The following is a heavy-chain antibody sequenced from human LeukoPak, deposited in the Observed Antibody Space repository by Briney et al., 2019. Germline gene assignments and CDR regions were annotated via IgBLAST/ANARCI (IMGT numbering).Heavy chain of an antibody. J-gene: IGHJ4*02. CDR1: GFTFSSYW. V-gene: IGHV3-7*01. CDR3: ARAAVRGYSGYEAFFDY. CDR2: IKQDGSEK. Sequence: GGSLRLSCAASGFTFSSYWMSWVRQAPGKGLEWVANIKQDGSEKYYVDSVKGRFTISRDNAKNSLYLQMNSLRAEDTAVYYCARAAVRGYSGYEAFFDYWGQGTLVTVSS. D-gene: IGHD5-12*01.